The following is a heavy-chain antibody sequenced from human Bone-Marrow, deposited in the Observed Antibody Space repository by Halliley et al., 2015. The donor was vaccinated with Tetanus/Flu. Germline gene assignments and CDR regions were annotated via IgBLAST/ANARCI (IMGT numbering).Heavy chain of an antibody. J-gene: IGHJ4*02. D-gene: IGHD5-12*01. CDR1: GYLFTSYW. CDR3: AREIRSGIDY. Sequence: QLVQSEAEVRKPGASVKLSCRTSGYLFTSYWMHWVRQAPGQGLEWMGVVSPSAGTTYFAQKFQGRVTMTRDTSATTVYMEVSSLNFDDTAVYYCAREIRSGIDYWGQGTLVTVSS. CDR2: VSPSAGTT. V-gene: IGHV1-46*01.